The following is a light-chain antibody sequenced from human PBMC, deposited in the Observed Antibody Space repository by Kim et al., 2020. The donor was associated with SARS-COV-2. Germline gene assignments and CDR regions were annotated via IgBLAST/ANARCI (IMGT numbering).Light chain of an antibody. J-gene: IGKJ5*01. Sequence: ASVGGRVTITCRARKDIRNDLGWYQQNTGRAPKRLIYGASSLQSGVPARFSGSGSGTEFTLTISSVQPEDFATYFCLQHNTYPITFGQRTRLEIK. CDR2: GAS. CDR3: LQHNTYPIT. V-gene: IGKV1-17*01. CDR1: KDIRND.